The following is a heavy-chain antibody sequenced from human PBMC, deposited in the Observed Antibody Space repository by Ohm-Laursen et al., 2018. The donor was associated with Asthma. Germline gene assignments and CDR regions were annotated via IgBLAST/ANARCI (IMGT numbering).Heavy chain of an antibody. CDR2: MHSSGGA. CDR1: GGSVSGYY. Sequence: SQTLSLTYGVSGGSVSGYYWSWIRQPPGRGLEWIAYMHSSGGANYNPSLQSRVTLSVDTSNNRVSLRLSFVTAADTALYFCARLDWALSVFDLWGQGAPVTVAS. D-gene: IGHD3-9*01. V-gene: IGHV4-59*02. CDR3: ARLDWALSVFDL. J-gene: IGHJ5*02.